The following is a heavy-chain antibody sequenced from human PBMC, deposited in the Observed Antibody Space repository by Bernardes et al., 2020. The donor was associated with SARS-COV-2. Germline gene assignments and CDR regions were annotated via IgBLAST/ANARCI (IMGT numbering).Heavy chain of an antibody. J-gene: IGHJ4*02. CDR3: ARAGQFYFEY. V-gene: IGHV3-74*01. CDR1: GFSFSTSW. Sequence: GGCLSLSSAASGFSFSTSWVHWVRTTPGKGLVWVSRINSDGSVIDYADSVKGRFTISRDNAKNTLYLQMNSLRADDTAVYYCARAGQFYFEYWGQGTLVTVSS. CDR2: INSDGSVI.